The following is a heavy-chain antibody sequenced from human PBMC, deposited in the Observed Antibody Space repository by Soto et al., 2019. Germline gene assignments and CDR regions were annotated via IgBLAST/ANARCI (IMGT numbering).Heavy chain of an antibody. CDR2: INAGNGNT. CDR3: ATAIADDAFDI. D-gene: IGHD2-2*01. CDR1: GYTFTSYA. V-gene: IGHV1-3*01. Sequence: QVQLVQSGAEVKKPGASVKVSCKASGYTFTSYAMHWVLQAPGQRLEWMGWINAGNGNTKYSQKFQGRVTITRDTSASTAYMELSSLRFEDTAVYFCATAIADDAFDIWGRGTMVTVSS. J-gene: IGHJ3*02.